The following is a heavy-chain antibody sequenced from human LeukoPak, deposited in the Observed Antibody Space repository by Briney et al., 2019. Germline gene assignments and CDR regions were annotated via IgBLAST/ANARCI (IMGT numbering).Heavy chain of an antibody. CDR1: GFTFSSYS. J-gene: IGHJ4*02. CDR2: ISSSSSYI. D-gene: IGHD3-10*01. CDR3: ARDGRITLDY. V-gene: IGHV3-21*01. Sequence: GGSLRLSCAASGFTFSSYSMNWVHQAPGKGLEWVSSISSSSSYIYYADSVKGRFTISRDNAKNSLYLQMNSLRAEDTAVYYCARDGRITLDYWGQGTLVTVSS.